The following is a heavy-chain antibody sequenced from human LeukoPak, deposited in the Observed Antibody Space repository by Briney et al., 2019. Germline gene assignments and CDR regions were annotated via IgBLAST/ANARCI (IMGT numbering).Heavy chain of an antibody. CDR3: ARGLGYCTSTTCLLPFDY. J-gene: IGHJ4*02. D-gene: IGHD2-2*01. V-gene: IGHV3-53*01. Sequence: PGGSRRLSCAASGFTVSTYYMTWVRQAPGKGLECVSVIYSGGSTYYADSVKGRFTVSRDNSKNTLYLQMNSLRAEDTAMYYCARGLGYCTSTTCLLPFDYWGQGTLVTVSS. CDR1: GFTVSTYY. CDR2: IYSGGST.